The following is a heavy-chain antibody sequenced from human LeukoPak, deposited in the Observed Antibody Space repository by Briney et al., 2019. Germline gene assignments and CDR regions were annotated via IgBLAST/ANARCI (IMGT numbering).Heavy chain of an antibody. CDR2: ISGSAAST. J-gene: IGHJ4*02. CDR3: AKEGYSSGWHPSKFDY. D-gene: IGHD6-19*01. Sequence: GGSLRLSCAASGFTFSRYAMSWVRQAPGKGLEWVLSISGSAASTYYADSVRGRFTISRDNSKNTLYQQKNSLRAEDTAVYYCAKEGYSSGWHPSKFDYWGQGALVTVSS. CDR1: GFTFSRYA. V-gene: IGHV3-23*01.